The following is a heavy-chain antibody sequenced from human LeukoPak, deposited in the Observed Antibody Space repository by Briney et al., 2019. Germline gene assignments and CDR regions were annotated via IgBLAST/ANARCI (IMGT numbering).Heavy chain of an antibody. J-gene: IGHJ4*02. V-gene: IGHV3-23*01. CDR2: ITYSSGYT. Sequence: AGGSLRLSCAASGFTFSSYDMSWVRQAPGKGLEWVSGITYSSGYTYYADSVKGRFTISRDNSRNTLYLQMNSLRAEDTAVYYCAKDPSDLGGSGSNNYFDCWGQGILVTVSS. CDR1: GFTFSSYD. D-gene: IGHD3-10*01. CDR3: AKDPSDLGGSGSNNYFDC.